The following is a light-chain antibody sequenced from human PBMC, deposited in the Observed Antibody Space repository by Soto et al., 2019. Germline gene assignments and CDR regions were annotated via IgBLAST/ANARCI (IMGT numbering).Light chain of an antibody. V-gene: IGLV3-21*01. CDR2: SDT. J-gene: IGLJ2*01. Sequence: SYELTQPPSVSVAPGETARISWGGNNIGSKGVHWYQQKPGQAPVLVIYSDTDLPPVIPERFSGSNSANMATLTISRVEAGDEADYYCQVWDSGSAHVLFGGGTKLTVI. CDR1: NIGSKG. CDR3: QVWDSGSAHVL.